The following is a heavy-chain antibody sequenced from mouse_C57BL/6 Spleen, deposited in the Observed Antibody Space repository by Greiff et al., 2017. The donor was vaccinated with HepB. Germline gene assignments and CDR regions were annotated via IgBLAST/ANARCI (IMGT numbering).Heavy chain of an antibody. CDR3: TRDGTSNWYFDV. Sequence: EVNLVESGEGLVKPGGSLKLSCAASGFTFSSYAMSWVRQTPEKRLEWVAYISSGGDYIYYADTVKGRFTISRDNARNTLYLQMSSLKSEDTAMYYCTRDGTSNWYFDVWGTGTTVTVSS. V-gene: IGHV5-9-1*02. CDR2: ISSGGDYI. J-gene: IGHJ1*03. D-gene: IGHD3-3*01. CDR1: GFTFSSYA.